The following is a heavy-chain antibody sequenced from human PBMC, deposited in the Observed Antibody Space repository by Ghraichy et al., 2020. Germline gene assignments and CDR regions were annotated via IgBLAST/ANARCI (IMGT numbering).Heavy chain of an antibody. V-gene: IGHV4-34*01. CDR2: INHSGST. D-gene: IGHD4-23*01. CDR3: ARQMTTGGNFTFDY. Sequence: SETLSLTCAVYGGSFSGYYWSWIRQPPGKGLEWIGEINHSGSTNYNPSLKSRVTISVDTSKNQFSLKLSSVTAADTAVYYCARQMTTGGNFTFDYWGQGTLVTVSS. CDR1: GGSFSGYY. J-gene: IGHJ4*02.